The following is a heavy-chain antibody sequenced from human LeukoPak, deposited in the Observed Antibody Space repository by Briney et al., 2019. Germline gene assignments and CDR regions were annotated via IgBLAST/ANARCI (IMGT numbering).Heavy chain of an antibody. J-gene: IGHJ4*02. CDR1: GGSLSGYY. Sequence: SETLSLTCAVYGGSLSGYYWSWIRQPPGKGLEWIGEIKHSGSTNYNPSLKSRATISVDTSKNQFSLKLSSVTAADTAVYYCATRGPVWTQSQSPFDYWGQGTLVTVSS. V-gene: IGHV4-34*01. D-gene: IGHD1-1*01. CDR2: IKHSGST. CDR3: ATRGPVWTQSQSPFDY.